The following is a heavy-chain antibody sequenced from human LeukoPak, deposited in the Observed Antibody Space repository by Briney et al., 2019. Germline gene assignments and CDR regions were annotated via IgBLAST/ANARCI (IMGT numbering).Heavy chain of an antibody. CDR3: ARELE. V-gene: IGHV4-30-4*08. D-gene: IGHD3-10*01. Sequence: PSETLSLTCAVYGGSFSDYYWSWIRQPPGKGLEWIGYIYYSGSTYYNPSLKSRVTISVDTSKNQFSLKLSSVTAADTAVYYCARELEWGQGTLVTVSS. CDR2: IYYSGST. J-gene: IGHJ4*02. CDR1: GGSFSDYY.